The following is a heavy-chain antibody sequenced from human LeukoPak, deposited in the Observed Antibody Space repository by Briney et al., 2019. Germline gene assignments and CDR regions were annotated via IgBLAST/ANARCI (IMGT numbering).Heavy chain of an antibody. Sequence: PGGSLRLSCAASGFTFSSYSMNWVRQAPGKGLEWVSYISSSSSTIYYADSVKGRFTISRDNAKNSLYLQMNSLRAEDTAVYYCARSYYDFWGAETPFDYWGQGTLVTVSS. D-gene: IGHD3-3*01. V-gene: IGHV3-48*01. CDR3: ARSYYDFWGAETPFDY. CDR2: ISSSSSTI. J-gene: IGHJ4*02. CDR1: GFTFSSYS.